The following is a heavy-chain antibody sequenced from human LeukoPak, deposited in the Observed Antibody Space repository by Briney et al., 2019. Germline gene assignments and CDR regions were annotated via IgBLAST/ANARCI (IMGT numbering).Heavy chain of an antibody. CDR2: INHSGST. J-gene: IGHJ4*02. D-gene: IGHD1-1*01. Sequence: SEALSLTCAVYGGSLSGYYWSWIRQAPGKGLEWIGEINHSGSTNYNPSLKSRVTISVDTSKNQFSLKLSSVTAADTDVYYCARGRGTYPLHYWGQGTLVTASS. CDR3: ARGRGTYPLHY. CDR1: GGSLSGYY. V-gene: IGHV4-34*01.